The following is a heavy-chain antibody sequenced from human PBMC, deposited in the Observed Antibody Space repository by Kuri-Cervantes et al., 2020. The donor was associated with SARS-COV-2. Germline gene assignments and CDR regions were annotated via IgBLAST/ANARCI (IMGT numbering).Heavy chain of an antibody. CDR1: GESFSGYY. V-gene: IGHV3-11*04. J-gene: IGHJ6*03. CDR3: ARDALFNDFWGGYYYYMDV. CDR2: ISSSGSTI. D-gene: IGHD3-3*01. Sequence: LSLTCTFYGESFSGYYWIWIRQAPGKGLEWVSYISSSGSTIYYADSVKGRFTISRDNAKNSLYLQMNSLRAEDTAVYYCARDALFNDFWGGYYYYMDVWGKGTTVTVSS.